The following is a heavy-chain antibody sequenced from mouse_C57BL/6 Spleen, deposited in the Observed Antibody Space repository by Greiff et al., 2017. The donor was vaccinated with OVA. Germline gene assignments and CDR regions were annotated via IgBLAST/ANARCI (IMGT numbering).Heavy chain of an antibody. CDR2: INPSSGYT. V-gene: IGHV1-4*01. D-gene: IGHD3-2*02. CDR3: ARLLTAQGYYFDY. J-gene: IGHJ2*01. Sequence: QVQLKQSGAELARPGASVKMSCKASGYTFTSYTMHWVKQRPGQGLEWIGYINPSSGYTKYYQKFKDKATLTADKSSSTAYMQLSSLTSEDSAVYYCARLLTAQGYYFDYWGQGTTLTVSS. CDR1: GYTFTSYT.